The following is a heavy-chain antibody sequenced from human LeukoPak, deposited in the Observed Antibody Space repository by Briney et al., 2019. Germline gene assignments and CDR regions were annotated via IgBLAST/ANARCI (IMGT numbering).Heavy chain of an antibody. J-gene: IGHJ5*02. D-gene: IGHD4-17*01. CDR1: GYTFTSYA. CDR2: INAGNGNT. Sequence: ASVKVSCKASGYTFTSYAMHWVRQAPGQRLEWMGWINAGNGNTKYSQKFQGRVTITRDTSASTAYMELSSLRSEDTAVYYCARRTTVTTKRGGWFDPWGQGTLVTVSS. V-gene: IGHV1-3*01. CDR3: ARRTTVTTKRGGWFDP.